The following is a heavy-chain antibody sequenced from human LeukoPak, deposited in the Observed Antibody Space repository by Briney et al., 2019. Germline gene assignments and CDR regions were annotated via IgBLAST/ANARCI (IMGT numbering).Heavy chain of an antibody. Sequence: GESLKISCKGSGYIFTTYWIGWVRQMPGKGLELMGIIYPGDSDTRYSPSIQGQVTISADKSISTAFLQWSSLKASDTAMYYCARPCTTLAQDAFDIWGQGTMVTVSS. V-gene: IGHV5-51*01. D-gene: IGHD1-1*01. CDR3: ARPCTTLAQDAFDI. CDR1: GYIFTTYW. CDR2: IYPGDSDT. J-gene: IGHJ3*02.